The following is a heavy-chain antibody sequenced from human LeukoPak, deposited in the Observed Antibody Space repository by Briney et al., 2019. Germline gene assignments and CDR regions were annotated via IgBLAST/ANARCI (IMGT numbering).Heavy chain of an antibody. Sequence: GGSLRLSCAASGFTFSDAWMTWVRQAPGKGLEWVGRIKSKTNGGTTDYAAPVKGRFTISRDDSKNTLYFQMNSLKTEDTAVYYCTALGYPQYFHHWGQGTLVTVSS. D-gene: IGHD2-15*01. CDR3: TALGYPQYFHH. CDR1: GFTFSDAW. CDR2: IKSKTNGGTT. V-gene: IGHV3-15*01. J-gene: IGHJ4*02.